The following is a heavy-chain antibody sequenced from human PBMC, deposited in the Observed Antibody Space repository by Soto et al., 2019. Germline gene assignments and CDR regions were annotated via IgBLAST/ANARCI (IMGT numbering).Heavy chain of an antibody. V-gene: IGHV1-8*01. D-gene: IGHD3-22*01. Sequence: ASVKFSCKASGYTFTSYDINWVRQATGQGLEWMGWMNPNSGNTGYAQKFQGRVTMTRNTSISTAYMELSSLRSEDTAVYYCARGFRYYYDSSGYLHHYGMDVWGQGATVTVSS. CDR1: GYTFTSYD. J-gene: IGHJ6*02. CDR3: ARGFRYYYDSSGYLHHYGMDV. CDR2: MNPNSGNT.